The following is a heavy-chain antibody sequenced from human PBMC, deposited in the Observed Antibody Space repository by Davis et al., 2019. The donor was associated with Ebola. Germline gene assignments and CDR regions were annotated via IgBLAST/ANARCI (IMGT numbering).Heavy chain of an antibody. V-gene: IGHV3-15*07. D-gene: IGHD1-26*01. Sequence: GGSLRLSCPASGFTFSSSWMNWVRQAPGKGREWVGPFKGKLHGGTADYAAPVKGRFTISRDDSKNTLYLQMNRLKTEDTALYYGTRGSGTYDWGQGTLVTVSS. CDR1: GFTFSSSW. CDR3: TRGSGTYD. J-gene: IGHJ4*02. CDR2: FKGKLHGGTA.